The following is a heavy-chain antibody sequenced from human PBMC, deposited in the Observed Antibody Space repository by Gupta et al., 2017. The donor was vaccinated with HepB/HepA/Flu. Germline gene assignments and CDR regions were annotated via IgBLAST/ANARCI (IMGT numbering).Heavy chain of an antibody. Sequence: VSCKASGYTLDTFGINWVRQAPGQGLEWMGWISAHNGNTNYAQRFRGRVNMTTDTSTSTSFLDLTSLTFDDTAIYYCARGGYDFWSGHYPLDYWGQGTLVTVS. D-gene: IGHD3-3*01. J-gene: IGHJ4*02. CDR2: ISAHNGNT. V-gene: IGHV1-18*01. CDR1: GYTLDTFG. CDR3: ARGGYDFWSGHYPLDY.